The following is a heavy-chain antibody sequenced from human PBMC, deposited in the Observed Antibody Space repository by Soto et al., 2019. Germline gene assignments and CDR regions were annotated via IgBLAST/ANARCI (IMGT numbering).Heavy chain of an antibody. J-gene: IGHJ4*02. D-gene: IGHD3-22*01. CDR2: ISGSGGST. V-gene: IGHV3-23*01. CDR1: GFTFSSYA. Sequence: GSLRLSCXASGFTFSSYAMSWVRQAPGKGLEWVSAISGSGGSTYYADSVKGRFTISRDNSKNTLYLQMNSLRAEDTAVYYCATMIVVARFDYWGQGTLVTVSS. CDR3: ATMIVVARFDY.